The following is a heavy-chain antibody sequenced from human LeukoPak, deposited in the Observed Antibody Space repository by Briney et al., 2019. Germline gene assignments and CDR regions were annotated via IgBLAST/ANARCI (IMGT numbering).Heavy chain of an antibody. J-gene: IGHJ6*02. Sequence: GGSLRLSCAASGFTVSSNYMSWVRQAPGKGLEWVSVIYSGGSTYYADSVKGRFTISRDNSKNTLYLQMNSLRAEDTAVYYCARDLGSGPPNYYYYGMDVWGQGTTVTVS. CDR2: IYSGGST. D-gene: IGHD2-15*01. CDR3: ARDLGSGPPNYYYYGMDV. CDR1: GFTVSSNY. V-gene: IGHV3-53*01.